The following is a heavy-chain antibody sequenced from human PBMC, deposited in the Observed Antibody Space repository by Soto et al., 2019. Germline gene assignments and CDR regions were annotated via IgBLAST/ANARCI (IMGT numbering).Heavy chain of an antibody. V-gene: IGHV3-33*01. CDR1: GFPFWHYG. CDR2: IWSDGKKE. J-gene: IGHJ6*02. Sequence: QVQLVESGGGVVKPGRSLRLSCVGSGFPFWHYGMHWVRQAPGKGLEWVAVIWSDGKKESYADFVKGRFAISRDNIKDTLYLQMTGLRAEDTAVYYCARDRDGGWFHIDVWGQGTTVTVSS. CDR3: ARDRDGGWFHIDV. D-gene: IGHD6-19*01.